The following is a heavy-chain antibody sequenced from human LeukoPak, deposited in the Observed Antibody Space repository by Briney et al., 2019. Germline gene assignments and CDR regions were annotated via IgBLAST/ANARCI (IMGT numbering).Heavy chain of an antibody. CDR2: INPSGGST. D-gene: IGHD5-18*01. J-gene: IGHJ6*02. CDR3: ARDTATDYGMDV. CDR1: GYTFTSYY. Sequence: ASVKVSCKASGYTFTSYYMHWVRQAPGQGLEWMGIINPSGGSTSYAQKFQGGVTMTRDTSTSTVYMELSSLRSEDTAVYYCARDTATDYGMDVWGQGTTVTVSS. V-gene: IGHV1-46*01.